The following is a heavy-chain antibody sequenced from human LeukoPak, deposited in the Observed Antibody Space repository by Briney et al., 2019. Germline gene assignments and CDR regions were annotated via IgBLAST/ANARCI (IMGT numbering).Heavy chain of an antibody. D-gene: IGHD6-19*01. CDR2: ISGSGGST. V-gene: IGHV3-23*01. CDR3: AKDQSGWYQSSHYFDY. J-gene: IGHJ4*02. CDR1: GFTFSSYA. Sequence: GGSLRLSCATSGFTFSSYAMSWVRQAPGKGLEWVSAISGSGGSTYYADSVKGRFTISRDNSKNTLYLQMNSLRAEDTAVYYCAKDQSGWYQSSHYFDYWGQGTLVTVSS.